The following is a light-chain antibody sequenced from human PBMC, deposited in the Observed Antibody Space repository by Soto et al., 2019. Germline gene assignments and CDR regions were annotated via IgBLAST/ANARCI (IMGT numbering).Light chain of an antibody. J-gene: IGKJ4*01. CDR3: QQYTSSPLT. V-gene: IGKV3-20*01. Sequence: EIVLTQSPGTLSLSPGERVTLSCRASQSVNNNYLGWYQQKPGRAPRLLIYGASSRATGIPDRFSGSGSGTDFTLTISRLEPEDFAVYYCQQYTSSPLTFGGGTKVDIK. CDR2: GAS. CDR1: QSVNNNY.